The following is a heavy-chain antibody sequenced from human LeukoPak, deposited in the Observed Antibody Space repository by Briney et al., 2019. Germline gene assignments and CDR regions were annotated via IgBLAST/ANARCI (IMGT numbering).Heavy chain of an antibody. CDR1: GFSFSSYS. CDR3: ARKNTTSSEDY. J-gene: IGHJ4*02. D-gene: IGHD6-6*01. Sequence: PGGSLRLSCAASGFSFSSYSMNWVRQAPGKGLEWVAFISGSSSNIDYAASVKGRFTLSRDNGKNSLFLHMNSLRAEDTAVYYCARKNTTSSEDYWGQGTLVTVSS. CDR2: ISGSSSNI. V-gene: IGHV3-48*01.